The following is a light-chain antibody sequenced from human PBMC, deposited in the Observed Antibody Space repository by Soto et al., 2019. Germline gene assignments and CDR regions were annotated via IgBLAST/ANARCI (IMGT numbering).Light chain of an antibody. CDR3: CSYAGSYYV. J-gene: IGLJ1*01. V-gene: IGLV2-23*02. CDR2: EVS. Sequence: QSVLTQPASVSGSPGQSITISCTGTSSDVGSYNLVSWYQQHPGKAPKLMIYEVSKRPSGVSNRFSGSKSGNTASLAISGLQAEDEADSYCCSYAGSYYVFGTGTKVTVL. CDR1: SSDVGSYNL.